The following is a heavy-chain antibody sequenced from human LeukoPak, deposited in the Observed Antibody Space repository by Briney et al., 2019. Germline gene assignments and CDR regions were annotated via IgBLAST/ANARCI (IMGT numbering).Heavy chain of an antibody. Sequence: GASVKVSCKASGYSFSNYGISWVRQAPGQGLEWMGRISAHNGDVTYAPKFQGRVTMTTDTSTTTAYMELRSLRFDDTAVYYCARYNSLSRGITTSDYWGQGTLVTVSS. CDR2: ISAHNGDV. V-gene: IGHV1-18*01. CDR1: GYSFSNYG. J-gene: IGHJ4*02. D-gene: IGHD3-10*01. CDR3: ARYNSLSRGITTSDY.